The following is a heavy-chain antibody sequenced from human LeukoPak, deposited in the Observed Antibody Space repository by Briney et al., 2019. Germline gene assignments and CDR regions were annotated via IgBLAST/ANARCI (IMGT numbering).Heavy chain of an antibody. D-gene: IGHD7-27*01. Sequence: SETLSLTCTVSGYSISSGYYWGWIRQPPGKGLEWIGSIYHSGSTYYNPSLKSGVTISVDTSKNQFSLKLSSVTAADTAVYYCARSTGEWFDPWGQGTLVTVSS. CDR2: IYHSGST. J-gene: IGHJ5*02. V-gene: IGHV4-38-2*02. CDR1: GYSISSGYY. CDR3: ARSTGEWFDP.